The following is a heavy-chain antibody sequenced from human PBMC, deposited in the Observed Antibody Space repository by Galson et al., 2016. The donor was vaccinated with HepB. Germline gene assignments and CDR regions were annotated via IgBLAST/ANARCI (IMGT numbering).Heavy chain of an antibody. J-gene: IGHJ4*02. D-gene: IGHD4-17*01. CDR3: AKDGGEDWTTAKPDY. CDR2: ISWNSRNI. CDR1: GFTFHDHA. Sequence: SLRLSCAASGFTFHDHAMHWVRQTPGKGLEWVSGISWNSRNIDYADSVKGRFTISRDNAKNSVFLQMNSLRPEDTALYYCAKDGGEDWTTAKPDYWGQGTLVTVSS. V-gene: IGHV3-9*01.